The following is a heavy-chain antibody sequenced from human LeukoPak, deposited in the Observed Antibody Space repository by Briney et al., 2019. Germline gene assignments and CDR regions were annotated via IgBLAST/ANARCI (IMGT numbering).Heavy chain of an antibody. CDR3: ARGSVARSYYYYGIDV. J-gene: IGHJ6*02. D-gene: IGHD2-15*01. CDR1: GFTFSSYS. Sequence: PGGSLRLSCAASGFTFSSYSMNWVRQAPGKGLEWVSSISSSSSYIYYADSVKGRFTISRDNAKNSLYLQMNSLRAEDTAVYYCARGSVARSYYYYGIDVWGQGTTVTVSS. V-gene: IGHV3-21*01. CDR2: ISSSSSYI.